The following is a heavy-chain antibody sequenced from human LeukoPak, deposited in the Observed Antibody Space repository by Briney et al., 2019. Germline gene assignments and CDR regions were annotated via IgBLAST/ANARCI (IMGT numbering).Heavy chain of an antibody. CDR2: INHSGST. CDR3: ARGPDYGGYGN. CDR1: GGSFSGYY. J-gene: IGHJ4*02. V-gene: IGHV4-34*01. Sequence: PSETLSLTCAVYGGSFSGYYWSCVRQPPGKGLEWIGEINHSGSTNYNPSLKSRVTISVDASKNQFSLKLSSVRAADTAVYYCARGPDYGGYGNWGQGTLVTVSS. D-gene: IGHD4-17*01.